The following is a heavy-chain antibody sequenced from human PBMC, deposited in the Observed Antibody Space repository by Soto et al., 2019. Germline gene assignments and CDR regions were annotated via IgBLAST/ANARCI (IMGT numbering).Heavy chain of an antibody. J-gene: IGHJ4*02. CDR1: GDFISSYY. CDR2: VYYSGST. D-gene: IGHD3-22*01. V-gene: IGHV4-59*01. CDR3: ARGKSGYYPYFDN. Sequence: QVQLQESGPGLVKPSETLSLTCTVSGDFISSYYWTGIRQPPGKGLEWIGYVYYSGSTNYNPSLKCRVTISVDTSKKQSSLKLRSVTAADTSVYFCARGKSGYYPYFDNWAQGPLVTVSS.